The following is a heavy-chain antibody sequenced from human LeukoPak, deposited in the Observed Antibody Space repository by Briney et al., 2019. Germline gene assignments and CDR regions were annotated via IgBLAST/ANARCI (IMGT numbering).Heavy chain of an antibody. D-gene: IGHD3-3*01. V-gene: IGHV3-30*18. J-gene: IGHJ4*02. Sequence: GGSLRLSCAASGFTFSNYGMHWVRQAPGKGLEWVAVISYDGSNKYYADSMKGRFTISRDNSKNTLYLQMNSLRAEDTAVYYCAKFWSGQATTQNDYWGQGTLVTVSS. CDR1: GFTFSNYG. CDR3: AKFWSGQATTQNDY. CDR2: ISYDGSNK.